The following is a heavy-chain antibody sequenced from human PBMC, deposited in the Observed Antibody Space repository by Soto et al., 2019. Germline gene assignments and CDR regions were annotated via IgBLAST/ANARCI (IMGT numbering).Heavy chain of an antibody. CDR1: GYTFTSYG. CDR2: ISAYNGNT. J-gene: IGHJ5*02. D-gene: IGHD1-7*01. V-gene: IGHV1-18*01. CDR3: ARDLTGTVFNWFDP. Sequence: ASVKGSCKASGYTFTSYGISWVRQAPGQGLEWMGWISAYNGNTNYAQKLQGRVTMTTDTSTSTAYMELRSLRSDDTAVYYCARDLTGTVFNWFDPWGQGTLVTVSS.